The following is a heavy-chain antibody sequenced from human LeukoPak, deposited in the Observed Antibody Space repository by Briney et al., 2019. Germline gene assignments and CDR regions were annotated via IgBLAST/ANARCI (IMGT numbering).Heavy chain of an antibody. V-gene: IGHV4-59*12. Sequence: SETLSLTCTVSGGSISSYYWSWIRQPPGKGLEWIGYIYYSGSTNYNPSLKSRVTISVETSKNQFSLKLSSVTAADTAVYYCAREYSSSSAYYYYYMDVWGKGTTVTVSS. CDR3: AREYSSSSAYYYYYMDV. J-gene: IGHJ6*03. D-gene: IGHD6-6*01. CDR1: GGSISSYY. CDR2: IYYSGST.